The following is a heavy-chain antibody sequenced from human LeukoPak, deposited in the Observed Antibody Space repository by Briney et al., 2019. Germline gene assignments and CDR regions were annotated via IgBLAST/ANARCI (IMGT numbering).Heavy chain of an antibody. V-gene: IGHV3-48*01. CDR2: ISSSSSTI. D-gene: IGHD4-17*01. CDR1: GFTYSSYE. J-gene: IGHJ6*03. CDR3: ARASVTTDYYYYYMDV. Sequence: RPGGSLRLXCAASGFTYSSYEMNWVRQAPGKGLESVSYISSSSSTIYYADSVKGRFTISRDNAKNSLYLQMNSLRAEDTAVYYCARASVTTDYYYYYMDVWGKGTTVTVSS.